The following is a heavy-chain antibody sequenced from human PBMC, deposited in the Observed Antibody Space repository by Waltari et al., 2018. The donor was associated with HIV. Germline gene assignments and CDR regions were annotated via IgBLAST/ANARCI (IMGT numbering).Heavy chain of an antibody. D-gene: IGHD3-10*01. CDR1: TFTFTSYW. CDR2: INSDGRST. V-gene: IGHV3-74*01. Sequence: QLVESGGGLVQPGGSLRLSCAASTFTFTSYWMHWVRQAPGKGLVWDSRINSDGRSTSYADSVKGRFTISRDNAKNTLYLQMNSLKVEDTAVYYCARAYYDSGSNWFDPWGQGTLVTVSS. CDR3: ARAYYDSGSNWFDP. J-gene: IGHJ5*02.